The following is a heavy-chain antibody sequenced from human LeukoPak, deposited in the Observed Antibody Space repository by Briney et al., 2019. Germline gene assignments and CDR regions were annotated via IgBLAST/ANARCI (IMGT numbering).Heavy chain of an antibody. D-gene: IGHD7-27*01. J-gene: IGHJ1*01. V-gene: IGHV3-7*01. CDR3: VTDPGVFHH. Sequence: GGSVRLLCAASGFTLSGRWMRWVRQAPGKGLEWVADINQDGSEKHYMDSVKGRITNSRDKARNSLHLQMNSQRVEDTAEYYCVTDPGVFHHWGQGTLVAVAS. CDR2: INQDGSEK. CDR1: GFTLSGRW.